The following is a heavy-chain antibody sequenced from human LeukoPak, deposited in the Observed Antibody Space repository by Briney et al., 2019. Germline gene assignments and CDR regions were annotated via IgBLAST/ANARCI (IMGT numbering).Heavy chain of an antibody. CDR3: AREGSSHDAFDI. D-gene: IGHD3-10*01. J-gene: IGHJ3*02. V-gene: IGHV3-23*01. Sequence: GRSLRLSCTGSGFTFGHYAMAWVRQAPGKGLEWVSAISGSGSTTHYADSVKGRFTISRDNSNNTLYLQMNSLRADDTAVYYRAREGSSHDAFDIWGQGTMVTVSS. CDR1: GFTFGHYA. CDR2: ISGSGSTT.